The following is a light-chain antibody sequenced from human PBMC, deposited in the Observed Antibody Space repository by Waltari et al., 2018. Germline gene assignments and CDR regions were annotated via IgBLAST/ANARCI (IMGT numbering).Light chain of an antibody. CDR1: QSVSSN. J-gene: IGKJ4*01. Sequence: EIVMTQSPATLSVSPGERATLSCRAGQSVSSNLAWYQQKPGQAPRLLIYGASTRATGIPARFSGSWSGTEFTLTISSLQSEDFAVYYCQQYNNWPPLTFGGGTKVEIK. CDR3: QQYNNWPPLT. V-gene: IGKV3-15*01. CDR2: GAS.